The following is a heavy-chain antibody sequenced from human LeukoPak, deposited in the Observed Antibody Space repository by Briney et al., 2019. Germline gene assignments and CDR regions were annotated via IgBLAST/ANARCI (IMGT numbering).Heavy chain of an antibody. CDR2: IYPGGDT. D-gene: IGHD2-2*01. Sequence: GGSLRLSCAASGFTVSRYFMTWVRQAPGKGLEWVSLIYPGGDTYYPDSVWGRFTISRDNSKNTLYLQMNSLRAEDTAVYYCARGRRCSSTSCYYFDYWGQGTLVTVSS. CDR3: ARGRRCSSTSCYYFDY. CDR1: GFTVSRYF. J-gene: IGHJ4*02. V-gene: IGHV3-53*01.